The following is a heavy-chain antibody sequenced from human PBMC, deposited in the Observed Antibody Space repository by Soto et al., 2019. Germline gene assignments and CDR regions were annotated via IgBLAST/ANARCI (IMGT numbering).Heavy chain of an antibody. J-gene: IGHJ4*02. CDR1: GGTFSSHA. CDR2: IIPIFGAT. CDR3: SRAPFYEFWSGYYREKYFDY. D-gene: IGHD3-3*01. V-gene: IGHV1-69*12. Sequence: QVQLVQSGSEVKKPGSSVKVSCKASGGTFSSHAISWVRQAPGQGLEWMGCIIPIFGATNYAQKFQGRVTITADESTATADMELSSLRSEDTAVYYCSRAPFYEFWSGYYREKYFDYWGRGSLVSVSS.